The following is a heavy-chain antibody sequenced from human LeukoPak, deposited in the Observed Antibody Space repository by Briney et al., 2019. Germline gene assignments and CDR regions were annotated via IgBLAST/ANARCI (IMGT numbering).Heavy chain of an antibody. CDR3: ARDIAAAGTRTYYYYYYTDV. Sequence: GGSLRLSCAASGFTFSSYWMSWVRKAPGKGLEWVANIKQDGSEKYYVDSVKGRFTICRDNAKNSLYLQMNSLRAEDTAVYYCARDIAAAGTRTYYYYYYTDVWGKGTTVTVSS. D-gene: IGHD6-13*01. CDR1: GFTFSSYW. J-gene: IGHJ6*03. CDR2: IKQDGSEK. V-gene: IGHV3-7*01.